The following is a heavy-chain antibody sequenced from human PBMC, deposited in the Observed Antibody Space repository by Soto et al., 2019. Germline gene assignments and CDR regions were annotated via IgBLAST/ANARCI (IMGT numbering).Heavy chain of an antibody. CDR3: ARDNTGRQQLVSGYYYGMDV. D-gene: IGHD6-13*01. V-gene: IGHV4-4*02. CDR1: GGSISSSNW. CDR2: IYHSGST. Sequence: SETLSLTCAVSGGSISSSNWWSRVRQPPGKGLEWIGEIYHSGSTNYNPSLKSRVTISVDKSKNQFSLKLSSVTAADTAVYYCARDNTGRQQLVSGYYYGMDVWGQGTTVTVSS. J-gene: IGHJ6*02.